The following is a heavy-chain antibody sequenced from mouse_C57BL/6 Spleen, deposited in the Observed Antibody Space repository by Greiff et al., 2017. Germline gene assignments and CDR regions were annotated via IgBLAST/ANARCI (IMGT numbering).Heavy chain of an antibody. D-gene: IGHD3-2*02. J-gene: IGHJ2*01. Sequence: VQLQQPGAELVKPGASVKMSCKASGYTFTSYGITWVKQRPGQGLEWIGDIYPGSGSTNYNEKFKSKATLTVDTSSSTAYMQLSSLTSEDSAVYYCASEGQLRGYFDYWGQGTTLTVSS. V-gene: IGHV1-55*01. CDR2: IYPGSGST. CDR1: GYTFTSYG. CDR3: ASEGQLRGYFDY.